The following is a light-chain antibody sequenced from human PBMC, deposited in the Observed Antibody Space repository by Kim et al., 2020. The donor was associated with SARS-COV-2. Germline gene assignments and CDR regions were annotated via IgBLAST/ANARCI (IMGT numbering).Light chain of an antibody. CDR1: QSISSN. CDR2: GAS. V-gene: IGKV3-20*01. Sequence: EIVLTQSPGPLSLSPGERATLSCRASQSISSNVVWTQHRPGQAPRLLIDGASTRATGIPDRFGGSGSGTYFTLTINRLEPEDVAVYYYHQCAGAPWTLGQGTKVDIK. CDR3: HQCAGAPWT. J-gene: IGKJ1*01.